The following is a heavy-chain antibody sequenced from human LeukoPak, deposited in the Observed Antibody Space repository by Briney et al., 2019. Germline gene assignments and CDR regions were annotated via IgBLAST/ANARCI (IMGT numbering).Heavy chain of an antibody. Sequence: GESLKISCKGSGYSFTSYWIGWVRQMPGKGLEWMGIIYPGDSDTRYSPSFQGQVTISADKSISTAYLQWSSLKASDTAMYYCARQRSYCSGGSCKVDNAFDIWGQGTMVTVSS. CDR2: IYPGDSDT. D-gene: IGHD2-15*01. J-gene: IGHJ3*02. CDR1: GYSFTSYW. V-gene: IGHV5-51*01. CDR3: ARQRSYCSGGSCKVDNAFDI.